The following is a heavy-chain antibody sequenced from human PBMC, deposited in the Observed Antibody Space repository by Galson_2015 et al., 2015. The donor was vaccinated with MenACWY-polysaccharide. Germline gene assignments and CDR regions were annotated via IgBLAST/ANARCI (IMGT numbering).Heavy chain of an antibody. CDR2: INPNSGGT. Sequence: SVKVSCKASGYTFTGYYMHWVRQAPGQGLEWMGWINPNSGGTKYAQKFQGRVTMTRDKSISTAYMELSRLRSDDPAVYYCARDPKTYSSGWWGADYYYGMDVWGQGTTVTVSS. CDR1: GYTFTGYY. J-gene: IGHJ6*02. CDR3: ARDPKTYSSGWWGADYYYGMDV. V-gene: IGHV1-2*02. D-gene: IGHD6-19*01.